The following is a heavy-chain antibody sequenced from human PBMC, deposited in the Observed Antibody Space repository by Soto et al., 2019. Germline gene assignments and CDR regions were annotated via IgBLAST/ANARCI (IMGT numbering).Heavy chain of an antibody. J-gene: IGHJ5*02. V-gene: IGHV1-58*01. CDR1: GFTFTSSA. CDR3: AAAGVGEMPTYWFDP. CDR2: IVVGSGNT. D-gene: IGHD3-16*01. Sequence: GASVKVSCKASGFTFTSSAVQWVRQARGQRLEWIGWIVVGSGNTNYAQKFQERVTITRDMSTSTAYMELSSLRSEDTAVYYCAAAGVGEMPTYWFDPWGQGTLVTVSS.